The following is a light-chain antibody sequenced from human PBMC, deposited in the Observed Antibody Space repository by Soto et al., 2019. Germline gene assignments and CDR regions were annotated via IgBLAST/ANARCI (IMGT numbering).Light chain of an antibody. CDR3: QQYGNSVWT. V-gene: IGKV3-20*01. CDR1: QSVSSTY. Sequence: EIVLTQSPGTLSLSPGERATLSCRASQSVSSTYLAWYQQKPGQAPRLLIYGASSRATGIPDRFSGSGSGTDFTLTISRLEPEDFAVYSCQQYGNSVWTFGQGTKVEVK. CDR2: GAS. J-gene: IGKJ1*01.